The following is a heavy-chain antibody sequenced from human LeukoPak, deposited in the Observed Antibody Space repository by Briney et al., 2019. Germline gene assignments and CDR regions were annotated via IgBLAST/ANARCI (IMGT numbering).Heavy chain of an antibody. V-gene: IGHV4-30-2*01. J-gene: IGHJ4*02. CDR1: GGSISSGGYY. CDR3: ARDSRSGWD. D-gene: IGHD3-10*01. CDR2: IYHSGST. Sequence: SETLSLTCTVSGGSISSGGYYWSWIRQPPGKGLEWIGYIYHSGSTYYNPSLKSRVTISVDRSKNQFSLKLSSVTAADTAVYYCARDSRSGWDWGQGTLVTVSS.